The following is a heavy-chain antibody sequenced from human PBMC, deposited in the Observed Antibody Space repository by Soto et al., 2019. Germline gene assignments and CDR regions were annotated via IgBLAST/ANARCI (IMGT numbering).Heavy chain of an antibody. J-gene: IGHJ5*02. CDR1: GYSFTSYW. Sequence: GESLKISCKGSGYSFTSYWIGWVRQMPGKGLEWMGIIYPGDSETAYSPSFQGQVTISADKSNSTTYLQWSSLTASDTAIYYCARQGRTGSNWIDPWGQGTLVTGSS. V-gene: IGHV5-51*01. D-gene: IGHD3-9*01. CDR2: IYPGDSET. CDR3: ARQGRTGSNWIDP.